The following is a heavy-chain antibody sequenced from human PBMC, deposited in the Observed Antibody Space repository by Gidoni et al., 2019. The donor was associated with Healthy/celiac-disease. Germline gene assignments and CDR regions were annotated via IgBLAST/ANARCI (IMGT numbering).Heavy chain of an antibody. CDR1: GGTFSSYA. CDR3: ARAHEDIMITFENQFDY. D-gene: IGHD3-16*01. V-gene: IGHV1-69*01. CDR2: IIPIFGTA. Sequence: QVQLVQSGAAVKKPGSSVKVSCKASGGTFSSYAISWVRQAPGQGLEWMGGIIPIFGTANYAQKFQGRVTITADESTSTAYMELSSLRSEDTAVYYCARAHEDIMITFENQFDYWGQGTLVTVSS. J-gene: IGHJ4*02.